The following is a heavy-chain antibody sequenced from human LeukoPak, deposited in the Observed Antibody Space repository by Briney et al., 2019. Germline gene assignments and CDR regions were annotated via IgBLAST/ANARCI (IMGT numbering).Heavy chain of an antibody. Sequence: GGSLRLSCAASGFTISTYEMNWVRQAPGKGLEDVSGTSSNGGWTYYANSVKGRFTISRDNSKNTLYLQMGSLRADDMAVYYCARDGGYDMSGYNYFDYWGQGTLVTVSS. D-gene: IGHD3-22*01. CDR1: GFTISTYE. V-gene: IGHV3-64*01. CDR2: TSSNGGWT. J-gene: IGHJ4*02. CDR3: ARDGGYDMSGYNYFDY.